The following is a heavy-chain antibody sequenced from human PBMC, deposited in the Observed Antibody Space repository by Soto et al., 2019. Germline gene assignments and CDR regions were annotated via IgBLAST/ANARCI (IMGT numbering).Heavy chain of an antibody. CDR3: ARQFDILTGYYLEVGY. CDR1: GYTFTSYG. D-gene: IGHD3-9*01. CDR2: SSAYSGNT. J-gene: IGHJ4*02. V-gene: IGHV1-18*01. Sequence: QVQLVQSGAEVKKPGASVKVSCKASGYTFTSYGISWVRQAPGQGLEWMGWSSAYSGNTNYAQQLQGRVTMTTDTSTSTAYMELRSLKSDETAVYYCARQFDILTGYYLEVGYWGQGTLVTVSS.